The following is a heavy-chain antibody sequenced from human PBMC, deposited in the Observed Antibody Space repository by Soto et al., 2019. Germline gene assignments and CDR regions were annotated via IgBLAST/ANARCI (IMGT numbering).Heavy chain of an antibody. Sequence: QLQLQESGPGLVKPSETLSLTCTVSGGSISSSSYYWGWIRQPPGKGLEWIGSIYYSGRTYYNPSLKSRVTLSVDTSKNQFSLKLSSVTAGDTAVYYCASHCSGGSCYGYWGQGTLVTVSS. CDR1: GGSISSSSYY. CDR3: ASHCSGGSCYGY. D-gene: IGHD2-15*01. J-gene: IGHJ4*02. V-gene: IGHV4-39*01. CDR2: IYYSGRT.